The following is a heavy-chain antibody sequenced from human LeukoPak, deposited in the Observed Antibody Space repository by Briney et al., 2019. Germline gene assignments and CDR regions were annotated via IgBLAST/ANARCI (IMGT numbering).Heavy chain of an antibody. CDR3: ARHKNSASNVFDV. V-gene: IGHV4-59*08. J-gene: IGHJ3*01. Sequence: SETLSLTCTVSGGFISGYYWNWIRQPPGKGLEWIGYIYYSGSANYNPSLESRVTISVDTSKNQFSLRLSSVTAADTAVYYCARHKNSASNVFDVWGQGTMVTVSS. CDR1: GGFISGYY. CDR2: IYYSGSA. D-gene: IGHD1-7*01.